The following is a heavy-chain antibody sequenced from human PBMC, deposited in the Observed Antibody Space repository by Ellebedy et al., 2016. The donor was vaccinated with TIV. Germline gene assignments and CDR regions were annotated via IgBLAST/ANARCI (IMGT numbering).Heavy chain of an antibody. Sequence: GESLKISCAASGFTFSSYAMSWVRQAPGKGLECVSAISGSGGSTYYADSVKGRFTISRDNSKNTLYLQMNSLRAEDTALYYCAKEALGYSYGYGNYYYGMDVWGQGTTVTVSS. CDR1: GFTFSSYA. CDR2: ISGSGGST. V-gene: IGHV3-23*01. D-gene: IGHD5-18*01. CDR3: AKEALGYSYGYGNYYYGMDV. J-gene: IGHJ6*02.